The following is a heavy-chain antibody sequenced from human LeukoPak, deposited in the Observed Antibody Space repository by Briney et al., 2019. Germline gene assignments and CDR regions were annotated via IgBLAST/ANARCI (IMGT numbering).Heavy chain of an antibody. CDR1: GFTFSSYG. Sequence: PGRSLRLPCAASGFTFSSYGMHWVRQAPGKGLEWVAVIWYDGSNKYYADSVKGRFTISRDNSKNTLYLQVNSLRAEDTAVYYCARDPGDYYGSGSSDAFDIWGQGTMVTVSS. CDR2: IWYDGSNK. V-gene: IGHV3-33*01. CDR3: ARDPGDYYGSGSSDAFDI. J-gene: IGHJ3*02. D-gene: IGHD3-10*01.